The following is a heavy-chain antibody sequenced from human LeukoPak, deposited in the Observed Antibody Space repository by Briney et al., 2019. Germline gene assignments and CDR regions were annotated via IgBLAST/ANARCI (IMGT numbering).Heavy chain of an antibody. D-gene: IGHD6-13*01. J-gene: IGHJ4*02. CDR2: ISSGGGST. CDR3: AKKGQIAAPANYFDY. CDR1: GFSFSIYD. Sequence: GGSLRLSCAASGFSFSIYDMTRVRQAPGQGLEWVSTISSGGGSTYYADSVKGRFTISRDNSKDTLYLQMNSLRAEDTAVYYCAKKGQIAAPANYFDYWGQGTLLTVSS. V-gene: IGHV3-23*01.